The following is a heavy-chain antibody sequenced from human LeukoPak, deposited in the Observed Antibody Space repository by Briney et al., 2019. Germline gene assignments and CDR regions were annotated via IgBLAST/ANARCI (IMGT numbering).Heavy chain of an antibody. V-gene: IGHV1-2*02. D-gene: IGHD2-2*01. CDR3: ARDRGYCSSTSCSAVLFDY. Sequence: ASVKVSCKASGYTFTGYYMHWVRQATGQGLEWMGWINPNSGGTNYAQKFKGRVTMTRDTSISTAYMELSSLRSDDTAVYYCARDRGYCSSTSCSAVLFDYWGQGTLVTVSS. CDR2: INPNSGGT. CDR1: GYTFTGYY. J-gene: IGHJ4*02.